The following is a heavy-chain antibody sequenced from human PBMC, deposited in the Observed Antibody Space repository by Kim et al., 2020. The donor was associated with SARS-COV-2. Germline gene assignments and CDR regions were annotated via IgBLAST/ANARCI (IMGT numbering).Heavy chain of an antibody. V-gene: IGHV1-46*01. Sequence: YAQKFQGRVNMTRDTSTSTVYMELSSLRSEDTAVYYCAREVREGYQLLDPWGQGTLVTVSS. J-gene: IGHJ5*02. D-gene: IGHD2-2*01. CDR3: AREVREGYQLLDP.